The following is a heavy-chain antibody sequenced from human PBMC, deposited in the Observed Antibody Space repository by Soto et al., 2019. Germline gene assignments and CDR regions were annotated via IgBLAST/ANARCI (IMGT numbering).Heavy chain of an antibody. Sequence: QITLKESGPTLVKPTQTLTLTCTFSGFSLSTSGVGVGWIRQPPGKALEWLALIYWDDDKRYSPSLKSRLTITKDTSKNQVVLTMPNMDPVDTDTYYCAHHPTLVAFDYWGQGTLVTVSS. V-gene: IGHV2-5*02. CDR2: IYWDDDK. CDR3: AHHPTLVAFDY. CDR1: GFSLSTSGVG. J-gene: IGHJ4*02. D-gene: IGHD2-15*01.